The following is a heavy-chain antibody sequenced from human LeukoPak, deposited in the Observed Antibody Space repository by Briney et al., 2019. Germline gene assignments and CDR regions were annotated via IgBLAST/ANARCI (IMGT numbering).Heavy chain of an antibody. CDR1: GFTFSSYS. D-gene: IGHD1-26*01. CDR2: ISSSSSYI. Sequence: GGSLRLSCAASGFTFSSYSMNWVRQAPGKGLEWVSSISSSSSYIYYADSVKGRFTISRDNAKNSLYLQMNSLRAEDTAVYYCARSLRYSGSSLDYWGQGTLVTVSS. V-gene: IGHV3-21*01. J-gene: IGHJ4*02. CDR3: ARSLRYSGSSLDY.